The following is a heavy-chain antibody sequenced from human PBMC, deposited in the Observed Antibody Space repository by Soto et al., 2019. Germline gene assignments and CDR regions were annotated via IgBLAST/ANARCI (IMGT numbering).Heavy chain of an antibody. V-gene: IGHV4-59*11. CDR2: IYYSGTT. Sequence: SETLSLTCTVSVGSISDHYWTWIRQPPGKGLEWIGHIYYSGTTNYNPSLESRVTISVDMSKNRISLKLISVTAADTAVYYCSRDRNPSQLFYWGQGALVTVSS. CDR3: SRDRNPSQLFY. CDR1: VGSISDHY. J-gene: IGHJ4*02.